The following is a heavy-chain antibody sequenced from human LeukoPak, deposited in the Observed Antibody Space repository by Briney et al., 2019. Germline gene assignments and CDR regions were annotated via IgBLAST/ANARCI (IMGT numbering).Heavy chain of an antibody. CDR1: GYTFTGYY. CDR3: ANLYGSGNYYVY. J-gene: IGHJ4*02. CDR2: ISPKSGGT. Sequence: GASVKVSCKASGYTFTGYYMHWVRQAPGQGLEWMGWISPKSGGTNYAQKFQGRVTMTRDTSISTAYMELSRLRSDDTAVYYCANLYGSGNYYVYWGQGTPVTVSS. V-gene: IGHV1-2*02. D-gene: IGHD3-10*01.